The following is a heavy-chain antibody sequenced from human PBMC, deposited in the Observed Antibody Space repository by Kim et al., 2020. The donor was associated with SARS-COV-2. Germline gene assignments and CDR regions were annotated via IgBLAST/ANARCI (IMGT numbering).Heavy chain of an antibody. J-gene: IGHJ6*02. Sequence: AYSVRGRFTVSRDNAKHYLYLQMNTLTTENTAVYYCAKKRYAQDDYSSMDVWGQGTTVIVSS. D-gene: IGHD5-18*01. CDR3: AKKRYAQDDYSSMDV. V-gene: IGHV3-9*01.